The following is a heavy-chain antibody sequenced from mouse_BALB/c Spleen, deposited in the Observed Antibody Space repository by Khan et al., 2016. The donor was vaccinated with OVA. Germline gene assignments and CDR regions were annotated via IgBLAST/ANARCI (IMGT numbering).Heavy chain of an antibody. D-gene: IGHD1-1*01. J-gene: IGHJ2*01. Sequence: EVELVESGGGLVQPGRSQKLSCAASGFTFNSYGMHWVRQAPEKGLEWVAYISGDSNTIYYADPVKGRFTISRDKPKNPLFLQMTSLMSEDTAMYYCATAYFYGYSFDYWGPGTTLTVS. CDR1: GFTFNSYG. V-gene: IGHV5-17*02. CDR3: ATAYFYGYSFDY. CDR2: ISGDSNTI.